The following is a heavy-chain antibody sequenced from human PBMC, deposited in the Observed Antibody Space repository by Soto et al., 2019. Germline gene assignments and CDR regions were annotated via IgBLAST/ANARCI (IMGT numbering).Heavy chain of an antibody. J-gene: IGHJ2*01. Sequence: QLQLQESGPGLVKPSETLSLTCTVSGGSISSSSYYWGWIRQPPGKGLEWIGSIYYSGSTYYNPSLKSRVTISVDTSKNQFSLKLSSVTAADPAVYYCARHDRGPYWYFDLWGRGTLVTVSS. V-gene: IGHV4-39*01. CDR2: IYYSGST. CDR3: ARHDRGPYWYFDL. CDR1: GGSISSSSYY. D-gene: IGHD1-26*01.